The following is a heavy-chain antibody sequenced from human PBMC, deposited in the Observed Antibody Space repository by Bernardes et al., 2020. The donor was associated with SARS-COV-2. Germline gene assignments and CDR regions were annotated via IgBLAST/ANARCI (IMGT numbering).Heavy chain of an antibody. V-gene: IGHV2-70*01. CDR1: GFSLSTSGMC. Sequence: SGPTLVKPTQTLTLTCTFSGFSLSTSGMCVSWIRQPPGKALEWLALIDWDDDKYYSTSLKTRLTISKDTSKNQVVLTITNMDPVDTATYYCARIGEWFGELAFDYWGQGTLVTVAS. CDR3: ARIGEWFGELAFDY. CDR2: IDWDDDK. J-gene: IGHJ4*02. D-gene: IGHD3-10*01.